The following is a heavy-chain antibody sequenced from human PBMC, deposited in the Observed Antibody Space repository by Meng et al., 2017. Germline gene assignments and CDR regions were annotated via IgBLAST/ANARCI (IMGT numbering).Heavy chain of an antibody. CDR3: ARDEDISAAGKLFGDY. Sequence: VQRVQPGAEVKKPWASVKVSCKPSGYNFPDYYIHWVRRAPGQGLEWMGRINPKSGDTHYAQKFQARVTMTGDTSISTAYMELSGLRSDDTAMYYCARDEDISAAGKLFGDYWGQGTLVTVSS. CDR2: INPKSGDT. D-gene: IGHD6-25*01. CDR1: GYNFPDYY. V-gene: IGHV1-2*06. J-gene: IGHJ4*02.